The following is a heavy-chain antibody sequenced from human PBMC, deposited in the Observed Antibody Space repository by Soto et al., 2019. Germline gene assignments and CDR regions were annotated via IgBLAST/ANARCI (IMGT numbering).Heavy chain of an antibody. V-gene: IGHV4-61*01. J-gene: IGHJ5*02. CDR1: GGSVSSGSYY. CDR2: IYYSGST. D-gene: IGHD3-9*01. CDR3: ARGPWAIRFDP. Sequence: PSETLSLTCTVSGGSVSSGSYYWSWIRQPPGKGLEWIGYIYYSGSTNYNPSLKSRVTISVDTSKNQFSLKLSSVTAADTAVYYCARGPWAIRFDPWGQGTLVTVSS.